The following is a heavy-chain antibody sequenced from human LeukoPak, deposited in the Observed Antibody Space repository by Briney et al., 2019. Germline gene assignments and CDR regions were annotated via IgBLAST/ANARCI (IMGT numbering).Heavy chain of an antibody. CDR1: GGSISSGSYY. V-gene: IGHV4-61*02. D-gene: IGHD5-24*01. Sequence: PSETLSLTCTVSGGSISSGSYYWSWIRQSAGKGLEWIGRIYTSGSTNYNPSLKSRVTISVDTSKNQFSLKLSSVTAADTAVYYCARATHARWLQFGYWGQGTLVTVSS. CDR2: IYTSGST. J-gene: IGHJ4*02. CDR3: ARATHARWLQFGY.